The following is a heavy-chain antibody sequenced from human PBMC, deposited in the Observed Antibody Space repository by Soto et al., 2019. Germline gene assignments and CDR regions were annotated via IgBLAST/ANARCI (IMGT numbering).Heavy chain of an antibody. D-gene: IGHD5-12*01. CDR2: IYYSGST. Sequence: PSETLSLTCTVSCGSISSYYWSWIRQPPGKGLEWIGYIYYSGSTNYNPSLKSRVTISVDTSKNQFSLKLSSVTAADTAVYYCARDLSRDGYNSWFDPWGQVTLITVSS. J-gene: IGHJ5*02. CDR1: CGSISSYY. V-gene: IGHV4-59*01. CDR3: ARDLSRDGYNSWFDP.